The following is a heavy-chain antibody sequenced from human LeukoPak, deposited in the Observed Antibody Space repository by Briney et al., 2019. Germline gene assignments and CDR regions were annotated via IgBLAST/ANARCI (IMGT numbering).Heavy chain of an antibody. J-gene: IGHJ6*03. D-gene: IGHD3-22*01. V-gene: IGHV4-31*03. Sequence: PSETLSLTCTVSGGSISSGGYYWSWIRQHPGKGLECIGYIYYSGSTYYNPSLKSRVTISVDTSKNQFSLKLSSVTAADTAVYYCARCVRWLLYYMDVWGKGTTVTVSS. CDR3: ARCVRWLLYYMDV. CDR2: IYYSGST. CDR1: GGSISSGGYY.